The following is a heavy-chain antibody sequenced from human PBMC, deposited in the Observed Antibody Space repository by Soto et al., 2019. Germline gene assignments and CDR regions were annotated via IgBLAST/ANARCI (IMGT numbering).Heavy chain of an antibody. CDR3: ARVIAAAATPFDY. J-gene: IGHJ4*02. V-gene: IGHV4-30-4*01. Sequence: PSETLSLTCTVSGGSISSADFFWTWLRQPPGKGLEWLGYIYHSGSTYYNPSLKSRVTISVDTSKNQFSLKPSSVTAADTAVYYCARVIAAAATPFDYWGQGTLVTVSS. CDR1: GGSISSADFF. D-gene: IGHD6-13*01. CDR2: IYHSGST.